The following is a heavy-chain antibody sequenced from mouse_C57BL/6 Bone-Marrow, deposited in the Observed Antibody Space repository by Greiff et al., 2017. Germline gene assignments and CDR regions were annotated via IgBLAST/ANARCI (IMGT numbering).Heavy chain of an antibody. CDR1: YTFSRRVH. CDR3: SENSEDYYFARGYDYGYAMDY. Sequence: VQLQQSGPELARPWASVKISCQAFYTFSRRVHFAIRDTNYWMQWVKQRPGQGLEWIGAIYPGNGDTSYNQKFKGKATLTVDQSSRTAYMQLNGLTSENSEDYYFARGYDYGYAMDYGGQGTSVTVSS. V-gene: IGHV1-87*01. D-gene: IGHD2-4*01. CDR2: GQGLEWIG. J-gene: IGHJ4*01.